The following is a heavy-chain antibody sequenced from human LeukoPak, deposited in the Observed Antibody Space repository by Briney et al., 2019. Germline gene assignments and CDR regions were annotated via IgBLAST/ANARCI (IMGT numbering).Heavy chain of an antibody. J-gene: IGHJ4*02. CDR3: ASLLIPDIDY. CDR1: GFIFSSYA. CDR2: ISYDGSQK. D-gene: IGHD3-16*01. V-gene: IGHV3-30-3*01. Sequence: GGSLRLSCAASGFIFSSYAMHWVRQAPGKGLQWVAVISYDGSQKYYADSVKGRFTISRDNSKNTLYLQMNSLRAEDTAVYYCASLLIPDIDYWGQGTLVTVSS.